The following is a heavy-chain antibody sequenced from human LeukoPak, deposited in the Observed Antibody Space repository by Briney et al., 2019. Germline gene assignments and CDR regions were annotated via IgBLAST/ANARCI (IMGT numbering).Heavy chain of an antibody. Sequence: GGSLRLSCAASGFTFSSYWMSWVRQFPGNGLEWVANIKQDGSEKYYVDSVKGRFTVSRDNAKNSLYLQINSLRAEDTAVYYCASIDFWSGRPNYWGQGTLVTVAS. CDR1: GFTFSSYW. J-gene: IGHJ4*02. D-gene: IGHD3-3*01. CDR3: ASIDFWSGRPNY. V-gene: IGHV3-7*01. CDR2: IKQDGSEK.